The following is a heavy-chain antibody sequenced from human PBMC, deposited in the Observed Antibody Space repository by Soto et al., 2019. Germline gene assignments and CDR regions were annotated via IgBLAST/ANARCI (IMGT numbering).Heavy chain of an antibody. J-gene: IGHJ4*02. V-gene: IGHV4-31*03. CDR1: AGSITSGGYY. Sequence: QGQLQESGPGLVKPSQTLSLTCTVSAGSITSGGYYWSWIRQHPGKGLEWIGNIYSSGSTYYNPSLKSRVTISVDTSKNQFSLKLISVTAADTAVYYCARDPLGTPFVYFKSWGQGTLVNVSS. D-gene: IGHD3-16*01. CDR3: ARDPLGTPFVYFKS. CDR2: IYSSGST.